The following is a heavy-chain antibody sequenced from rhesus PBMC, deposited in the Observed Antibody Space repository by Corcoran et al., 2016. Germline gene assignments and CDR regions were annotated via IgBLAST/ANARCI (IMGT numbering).Heavy chain of an antibody. Sequence: QVQLQESGPGVVKPSETLSLTCAVSGGSISSGYYYWSWIRQPPGKGLEWIGGIYSTMDSTNYTPSLKSRVTISNDTSKNQFSLKLSSVTAADTAVYYCARKSAPSVGYFDYWGQGVLVTVSS. CDR3: ARKSAPSVGYFDY. J-gene: IGHJ4*01. D-gene: IGHD5-24*01. CDR2: IYSTMDST. V-gene: IGHV4S12*01. CDR1: GGSISSGYYY.